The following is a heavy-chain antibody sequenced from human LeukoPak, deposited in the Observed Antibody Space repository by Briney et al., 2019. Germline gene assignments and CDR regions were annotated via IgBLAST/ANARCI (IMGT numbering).Heavy chain of an antibody. CDR1: GFTFSSYA. D-gene: IGHD1-26*01. V-gene: IGHV3-23*01. CDR3: AKDRRRGIVGATSEYYFDY. CDR2: ISGSGGST. Sequence: PGGSLRLSCAASGFTFSSYAMSWVRQASGKGLEWVSAISGSGGSTYYADSVKGRFTISRDNSKNTLYLQMNSLRAEDTAVYYCAKDRRRGIVGATSEYYFDYWGQGTLVTVSS. J-gene: IGHJ4*02.